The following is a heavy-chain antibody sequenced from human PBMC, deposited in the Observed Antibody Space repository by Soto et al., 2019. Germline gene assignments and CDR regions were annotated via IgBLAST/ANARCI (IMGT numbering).Heavy chain of an antibody. Sequence: SETLSLTCAVYGGSFSGYYWSWIRQPPGKGLEWIGEINHSGSTNYNPSLKSRVTIPVDTSKNQFSLKLSSVTAADTAVYYCARGGREYVLRFLEWFTTGLDYWGQGTLVTVSS. CDR3: ARGGREYVLRFLEWFTTGLDY. CDR1: GGSFSGYY. J-gene: IGHJ4*02. D-gene: IGHD3-3*01. CDR2: INHSGST. V-gene: IGHV4-34*01.